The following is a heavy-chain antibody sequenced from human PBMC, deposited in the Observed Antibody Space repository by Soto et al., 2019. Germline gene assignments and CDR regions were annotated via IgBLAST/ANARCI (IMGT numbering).Heavy chain of an antibody. CDR2: IIPIFGTA. CDR3: ARGGYYYDSSGYRFDP. J-gene: IGHJ5*02. D-gene: IGHD3-22*01. CDR1: GGTFSSYA. Sequence: SVKVSCKASGGTFSSYAISGVRQAPGQGLEWMGGIIPIFGTANYAPKFQGRVTITADKSTSTAYMELSSLRSEDTAVYYCARGGYYYDSSGYRFDPWGQGTLVTVSS. V-gene: IGHV1-69*06.